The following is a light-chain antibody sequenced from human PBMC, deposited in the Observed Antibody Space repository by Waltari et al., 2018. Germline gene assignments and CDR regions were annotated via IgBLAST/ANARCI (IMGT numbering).Light chain of an antibody. CDR1: QTINTF. J-gene: IGKJ1*01. CDR3: QQSYSIFWT. V-gene: IGKV1-39*01. CDR2: AAS. Sequence: IQMTQSPSSLSASVGDRVTITCLASQTINTFLNWYQEKTGKAPKLLIYAASSLQTGVTARFSGSGSVTEFTLTISSLLPEDFATYYCQQSYSIFWTFGQGTKVEIK.